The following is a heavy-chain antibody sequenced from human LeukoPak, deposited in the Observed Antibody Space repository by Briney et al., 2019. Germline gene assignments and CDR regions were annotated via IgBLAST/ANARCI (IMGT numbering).Heavy chain of an antibody. J-gene: IGHJ4*02. V-gene: IGHV3-9*03. CDR1: GFTFGSYA. CDR3: AKGSSSPLGVDFDY. CDR2: ISWNSGSI. Sequence: PGGSLRLSCAASGFTFGSYAMSWVRQAPGKGLEWVSGISWNSGSIGYADSVKRRFTISRDNAKNSLYLQMNSLRAEDMALYYCAKGSSSPLGVDFDYWGQGTLVTVSS. D-gene: IGHD6-6*01.